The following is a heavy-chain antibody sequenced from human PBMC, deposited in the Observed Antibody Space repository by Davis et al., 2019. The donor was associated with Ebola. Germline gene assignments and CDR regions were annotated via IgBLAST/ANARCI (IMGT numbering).Heavy chain of an antibody. V-gene: IGHV1-18*04. J-gene: IGHJ4*02. CDR2: ISAYNGNT. D-gene: IGHD2-8*01. CDR3: ARGLLGYCTNGVCYTGDY. Sequence: ASVTVSCKASGYTFTNYYMHWVRQAPGQVLEWMGWISAYNGNTNYAQKLRGRVTMTTDTSTSTAYMELRSLRSDDTAVYYCARGLLGYCTNGVCYTGDYWGQGTLVTVSS. CDR1: GYTFTNYY.